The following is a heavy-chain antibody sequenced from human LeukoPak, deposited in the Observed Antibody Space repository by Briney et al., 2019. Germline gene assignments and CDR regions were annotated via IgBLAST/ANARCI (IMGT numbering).Heavy chain of an antibody. V-gene: IGHV1-18*01. Sequence: ASVKVSCKASGYTFTSYDINWVRQAPGQGLEWMAWISAYNGNTKYAQSLQGRVTMTTDTSTSTAYMELRSLTSDDTAVYYCARDYYDSNGGGAFDIWGQGTMVTVSS. CDR1: GYTFTSYD. CDR3: ARDYYDSNGGGAFDI. J-gene: IGHJ3*02. D-gene: IGHD3-22*01. CDR2: ISAYNGNT.